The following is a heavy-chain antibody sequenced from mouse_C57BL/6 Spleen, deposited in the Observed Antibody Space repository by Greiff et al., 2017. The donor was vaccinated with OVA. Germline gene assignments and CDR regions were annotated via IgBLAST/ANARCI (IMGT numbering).Heavy chain of an antibody. CDR2: IRLKSDNYAT. V-gene: IGHV6-3*01. J-gene: IGHJ3*01. D-gene: IGHD1-1*01. CDR3: TADYDGSSPAWFAY. CDR1: GFTFSNYW. Sequence: DVMLVESGGGLVQPGGSMKLSCVASGFTFSNYWMNWVRQSPEKGLEWVAQIRLKSDNYATHYSESVKGRFTISRDDSKSSVYLQMNNLRAEDTGMYYCTADYDGSSPAWFAYWGQGTLVTVSA.